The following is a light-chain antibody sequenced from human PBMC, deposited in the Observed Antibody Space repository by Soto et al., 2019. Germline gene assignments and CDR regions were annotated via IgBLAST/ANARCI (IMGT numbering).Light chain of an antibody. Sequence: EIVLTQSPGTLSLSPGERATLSCRASQSVSSSYLAWYQQKPGQAPRLLIYGASSRATGIPDRFSGSGSGTDFTFTISSLQPEDIATYYCQQYDNLPRITFGQGTRLEIK. CDR3: QQYDNLPRIT. J-gene: IGKJ5*01. CDR1: QSVSSSY. CDR2: GAS. V-gene: IGKV3-20*01.